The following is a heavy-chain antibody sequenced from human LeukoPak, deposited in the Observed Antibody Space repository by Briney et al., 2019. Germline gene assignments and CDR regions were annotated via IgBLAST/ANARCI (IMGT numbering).Heavy chain of an antibody. CDR1: GGSISSGGYY. CDR2: IYYSGST. V-gene: IGHV4-31*03. Sequence: PSETLSLTCTVSGGSISSGGYYWSWIRQHPGKGLEWIGYIYYSGSTYYNPSLKSRVTISVDTSKNQFSLKLSSVTAADTAVYYCARLDYYYYGMDVRGQGTTVTVSS. J-gene: IGHJ6*02. CDR3: ARLDYYYYGMDV.